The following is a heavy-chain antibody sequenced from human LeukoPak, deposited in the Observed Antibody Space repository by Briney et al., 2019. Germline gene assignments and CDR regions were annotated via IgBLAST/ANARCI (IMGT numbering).Heavy chain of an antibody. Sequence: GGSLRLSCVASEFTFSAYWMHWVRQTPGKGLVWVSRISGDGTRTDYADSVKGRFTISRDNAKNTVYLQMNSLRAEDTALYYCARDNSPGWFGPWGQGTLVTVSS. V-gene: IGHV3-74*01. D-gene: IGHD4-23*01. J-gene: IGHJ5*02. CDR3: ARDNSPGWFGP. CDR1: EFTFSAYW. CDR2: ISGDGTRT.